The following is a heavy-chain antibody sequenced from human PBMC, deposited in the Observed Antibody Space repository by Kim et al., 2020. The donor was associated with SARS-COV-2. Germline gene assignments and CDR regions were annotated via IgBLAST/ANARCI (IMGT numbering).Heavy chain of an antibody. CDR1: GFTFDDYA. D-gene: IGHD6-13*01. Sequence: GGSLRLSCAASGFTFDDYAMHWVRQAPGKGLEWVSGISWNSGSIGYADSVKGRFTISRDNAKNSLYLQMNSLRAEDTALYYCAKDQQLVGWNWFDPWGQGTLVTVSS. J-gene: IGHJ5*02. V-gene: IGHV3-9*01. CDR2: ISWNSGSI. CDR3: AKDQQLVGWNWFDP.